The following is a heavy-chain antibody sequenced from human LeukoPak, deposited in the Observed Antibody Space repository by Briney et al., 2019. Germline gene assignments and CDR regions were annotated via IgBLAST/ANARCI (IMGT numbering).Heavy chain of an antibody. Sequence: SGGSLRLSCAAAGFTFSSYTMNWVRQAPRKGLEWVASISSIGSYIYYADSLKGRFTISRDNAKTSLYLKMNSLRAEDTAVYYCARPAGTGDFDYWGQGAMVTVSS. J-gene: IGHJ4*02. V-gene: IGHV3-21*01. D-gene: IGHD6-13*01. CDR3: ARPAGTGDFDY. CDR1: GFTFSSYT. CDR2: ISSIGSYI.